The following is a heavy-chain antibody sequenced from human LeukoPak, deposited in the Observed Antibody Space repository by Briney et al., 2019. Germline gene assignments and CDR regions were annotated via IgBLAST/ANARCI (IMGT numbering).Heavy chain of an antibody. J-gene: IGHJ4*02. CDR2: IYHSGST. D-gene: IGHD2-2*01. CDR1: GGSISSGGYS. V-gene: IGHV4-30-2*01. Sequence: SQTLSLTCAVSGGSISSGGYSWSWIRQPPGKGLEWIGYIYHSGSTYYNPSLKSRVTISVDRSKNQFSLKLSSVTAADTAVYYCARVACSSTSCYEGRYYFDYWAREPWSPSPQ. CDR3: ARVACSSTSCYEGRYYFDY.